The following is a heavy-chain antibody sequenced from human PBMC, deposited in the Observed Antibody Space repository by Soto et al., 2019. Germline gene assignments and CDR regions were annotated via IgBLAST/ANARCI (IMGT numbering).Heavy chain of an antibody. Sequence: QVQLQESGPGLVKPSGTLSLTCAVSGGSISSSNWWSWVRQPPGKGLEWIGEIYHSGSTNYNPSLKSRVTITVDKSKHQFSLKLSFVTAADTAVYYWARDRGVRGVAKNNWFDPWGQGTLVTVSS. CDR1: GGSISSSNW. CDR2: IYHSGST. V-gene: IGHV4-4*02. J-gene: IGHJ5*02. CDR3: ARDRGVRGVAKNNWFDP. D-gene: IGHD3-10*01.